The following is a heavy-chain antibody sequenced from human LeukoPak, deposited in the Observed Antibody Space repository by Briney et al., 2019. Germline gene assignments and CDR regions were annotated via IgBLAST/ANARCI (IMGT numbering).Heavy chain of an antibody. CDR3: ARIMEYYDFTPRGFDI. Sequence: GASVKVSCKASGYTFTGYYMHWVRQAPGQGLEWMGWINPNSGGTNYAQKFQGRVTMTRDTSISTAYMELSRLRSDDTAVYYCARIMEYYDFTPRGFDIWGQGTMVAVSS. CDR1: GYTFTGYY. V-gene: IGHV1-2*02. J-gene: IGHJ3*02. D-gene: IGHD3/OR15-3a*01. CDR2: INPNSGGT.